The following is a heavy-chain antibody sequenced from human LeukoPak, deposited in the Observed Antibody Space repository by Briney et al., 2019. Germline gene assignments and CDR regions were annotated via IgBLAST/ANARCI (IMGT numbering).Heavy chain of an antibody. CDR3: ARDRYSST. CDR2: INQHASEI. Sequence: GGSLRLSCAASGFTFSSYWMSWVRQAPGSGPEWVATINQHASEIYYVDSVKGRFTISRDNAKNSVYLQMNSLRGDDTAVYYCARDRYSSTWGQGTLVTVSS. CDR1: GFTFSSYW. J-gene: IGHJ5*02. V-gene: IGHV3-7*01. D-gene: IGHD6-13*01.